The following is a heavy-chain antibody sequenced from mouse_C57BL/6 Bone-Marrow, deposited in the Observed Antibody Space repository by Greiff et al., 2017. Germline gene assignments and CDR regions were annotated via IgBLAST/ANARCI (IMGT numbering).Heavy chain of an antibody. J-gene: IGHJ1*03. D-gene: IGHD2-4*01. CDR2: ISYSGST. CDR1: GYSITSDY. V-gene: IGHV3-8*01. Sequence: EVQRVESGPGLAKPSQTLSLTCSVTGYSITSDYWNWIRKFPGNKLEYMGYISYSGSTYYNPSLKSRISITRDTSKNQYYLQLNSVTTEDTATYYCARSPYDYDSYWYFDVWGTGTTVTVSS. CDR3: ARSPYDYDSYWYFDV.